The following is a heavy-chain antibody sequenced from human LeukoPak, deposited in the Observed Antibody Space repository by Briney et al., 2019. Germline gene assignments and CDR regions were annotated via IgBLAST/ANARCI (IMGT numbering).Heavy chain of an antibody. CDR1: GFTFSIYA. J-gene: IGHJ4*02. CDR2: ISGSGVST. Sequence: GESLRLSCAASGFTFSIYAMSWVRQAPGKGLEWVSYISGSGVSTYYADSVKGHSTISRDNSKNTLYLQMNTLRAEDTAVYYRAKNNDFDYWGQGTLVTVSS. D-gene: IGHD1-1*01. V-gene: IGHV3-23*01. CDR3: AKNNDFDY.